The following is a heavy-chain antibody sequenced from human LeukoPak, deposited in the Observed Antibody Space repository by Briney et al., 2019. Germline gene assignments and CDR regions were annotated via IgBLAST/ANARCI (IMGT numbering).Heavy chain of an antibody. CDR1: GFTFSSYA. CDR3: ASLLLGELWLSRGPHFDY. CDR2: ISYDGSNK. J-gene: IGHJ4*02. Sequence: GGSLRLSCAASGFTFSSYAMHWVRQAPGKGLEWVAVISYDGSNKYYADSVKGRFTISRDNSKNTLYLQMNSLRAEDTAVYYCASLLLGELWLSRGPHFDYWGQGTLVTVSS. D-gene: IGHD5-18*01. V-gene: IGHV3-30-3*01.